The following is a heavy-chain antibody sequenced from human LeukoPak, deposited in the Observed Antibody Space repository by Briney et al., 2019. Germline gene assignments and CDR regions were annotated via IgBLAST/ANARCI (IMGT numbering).Heavy chain of an antibody. D-gene: IGHD4-11*01. Sequence: GGSLRLSCAASGFTFSSYAIHWVRQAPGKGLEWVAVISYDGSNKYYADSVKGRFTISRDNSKNTLYLQMNSLRAEDTAVYYGAGGRPTVTPPGYWGQGTLVTVSS. CDR2: ISYDGSNK. J-gene: IGHJ4*02. V-gene: IGHV3-30-3*01. CDR3: AGGRPTVTPPGY. CDR1: GFTFSSYA.